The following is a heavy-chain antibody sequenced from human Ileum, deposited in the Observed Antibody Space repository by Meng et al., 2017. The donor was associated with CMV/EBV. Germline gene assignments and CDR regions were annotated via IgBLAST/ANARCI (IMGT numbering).Heavy chain of an antibody. D-gene: IGHD6-19*01. J-gene: IGHJ4*02. CDR2: TYYRSKWYN. Sequence: DSVSGNRAAWNWIRQSPSRGLEWLGRTYYRSKWYNDYAVSVKSRITINPDTSKNQFSLQLNSVTPEDTAVYYCASLSSTGYYYFDYWDQGTLVTVSS. V-gene: IGHV6-1*01. CDR3: ASLSSTGYYYFDY. CDR1: DSVSGNRAA.